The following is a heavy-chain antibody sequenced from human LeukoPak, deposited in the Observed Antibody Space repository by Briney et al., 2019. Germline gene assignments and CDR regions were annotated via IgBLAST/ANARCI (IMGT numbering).Heavy chain of an antibody. D-gene: IGHD6-6*01. CDR1: GFTFSSSA. Sequence: GSLRLSCAASGFTFSSSAISWVRQPPGKGLEWIGEINHSGGTNYNPSLKSRVTISVDTSKNQFSLKLSSVTAADTAVYYCARGGAARPRYWGQGTLVTVSS. V-gene: IGHV4-34*01. CDR3: ARGGAARPRY. CDR2: INHSGGT. J-gene: IGHJ4*02.